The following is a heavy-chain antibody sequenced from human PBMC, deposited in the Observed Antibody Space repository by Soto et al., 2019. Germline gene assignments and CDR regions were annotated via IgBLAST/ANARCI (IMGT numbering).Heavy chain of an antibody. CDR3: ARGAWDC. CDR1: GFTVSSSY. V-gene: IGHV3-66*01. J-gene: IGHJ4*02. Sequence: EVQLVESGGDLVQPGGSLRLSCAASGFTVSSSYMSWVRQAPGKGLEWVTVIYTSGGTKYADSVKGRFSISRDNSRNTVFLQMNSLRVEDTAIYYCARGAWDCWGQGPLVTFSS. CDR2: IYTSGGT.